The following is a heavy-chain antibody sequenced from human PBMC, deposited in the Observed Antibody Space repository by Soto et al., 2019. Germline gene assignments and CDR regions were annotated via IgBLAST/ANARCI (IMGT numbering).Heavy chain of an antibody. Sequence: GSLRLRWAAAGVTFSSYSRNWVRQAPGKGLEWVSYISSSSSTIYYADSVKGRFTISRDNAKNSLYLQMNSLRAEDTAVYYCARIRGKIWFGESLDAFDIWGQGTMVTVSS. V-gene: IGHV3-48*01. CDR3: ARIRGKIWFGESLDAFDI. D-gene: IGHD3-10*01. CDR1: GVTFSSYS. J-gene: IGHJ3*02. CDR2: ISSSSSTI.